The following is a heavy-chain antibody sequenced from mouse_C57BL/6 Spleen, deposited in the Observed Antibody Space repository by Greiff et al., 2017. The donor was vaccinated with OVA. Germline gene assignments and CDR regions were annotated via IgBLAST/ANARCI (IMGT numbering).Heavy chain of an antibody. CDR1: GYTFTDYY. Sequence: EVQLQQSGPELVKPGASVKISCKASGYTFTDYYMNWVKQSHGKSLEWIGDINPNNGGTSYNQKFKGKATLTVDKSSSTAYMELRSLTSEDSAVYYCARSLYGYDFAYWGQGTLVTVSA. J-gene: IGHJ3*01. D-gene: IGHD2-2*01. V-gene: IGHV1-26*01. CDR2: INPNNGGT. CDR3: ARSLYGYDFAY.